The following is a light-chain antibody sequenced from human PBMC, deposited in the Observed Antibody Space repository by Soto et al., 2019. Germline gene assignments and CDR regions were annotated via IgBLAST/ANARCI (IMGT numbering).Light chain of an antibody. CDR3: QQYNNWPLT. CDR2: GAS. Sequence: EIVLTQAPDTLSLSPGERGPPSRRASQRVSSGYLAWYQQKPGQTPRLLIYGASGRATGIPDRFSGSGSGTDFTLTISRLETEDFALYYCQQYNNWPLTFGGGTKVDIK. J-gene: IGKJ4*01. V-gene: IGKV3-20*01. CDR1: QRVSSGY.